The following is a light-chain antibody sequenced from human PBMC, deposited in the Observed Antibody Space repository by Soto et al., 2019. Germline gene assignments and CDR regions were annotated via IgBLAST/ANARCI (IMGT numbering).Light chain of an antibody. CDR1: QSIGIW. CDR2: QAS. Sequence: IQMTQSPSTLSASVGDRVAITCRASQSIGIWLAWYQKKPGKAPRFLIYQASTLQTGVPSRFSGSGSGTEFTLTISSLQHDDFATYYCQQYNDYSWTFGQGTKVEIK. V-gene: IGKV1-5*03. CDR3: QQYNDYSWT. J-gene: IGKJ1*01.